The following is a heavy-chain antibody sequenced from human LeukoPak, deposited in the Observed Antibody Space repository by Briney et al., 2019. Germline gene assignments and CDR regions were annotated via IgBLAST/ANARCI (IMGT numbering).Heavy chain of an antibody. D-gene: IGHD4-23*01. CDR1: GFTVSNNY. V-gene: IGHV3-66*01. Sequence: PGGSLRLSCAASGFTVSNNYMTWVRQAPGKGLECVSVIYSGGSTYYADSVKGRFTISRDNSKNTLYLRMNRLRAGDTALYYCARVRSVGGNPHAFNIWGQGTMVTVSS. CDR3: ARVRSVGGNPHAFNI. J-gene: IGHJ3*02. CDR2: IYSGGST.